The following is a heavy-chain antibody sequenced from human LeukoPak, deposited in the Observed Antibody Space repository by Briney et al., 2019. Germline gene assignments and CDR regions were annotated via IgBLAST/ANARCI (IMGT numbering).Heavy chain of an antibody. J-gene: IGHJ4*02. D-gene: IGHD6-13*01. Sequence: SETLSLTCAVYGGSFSGYYWSWIRQPPGKGLEWIGEINHSGSTNYNPSLKSRVTISVDTSKNQFSLKLSSVTAADTAVYYCARGDGIRSASSIAAATGHFDYWGQGTLVTVSS. CDR2: INHSGST. CDR3: ARGDGIRSASSIAAATGHFDY. V-gene: IGHV4-34*01. CDR1: GGSFSGYY.